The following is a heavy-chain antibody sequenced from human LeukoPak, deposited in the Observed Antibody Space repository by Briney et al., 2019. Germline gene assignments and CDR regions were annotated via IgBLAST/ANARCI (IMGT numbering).Heavy chain of an antibody. CDR1: GFTFSSYG. D-gene: IGHD5-24*01. J-gene: IGHJ4*02. V-gene: IGHV3-30*02. CDR2: IRYDGSNK. Sequence: GGSLRLSCAASGFTFSSYGMHWVRQAPGKGLEWVAFIRYDGSNKYSADSVKGRFTISRDNSKNTLYLQMNSLRAEDTAVYYCAKDAGLHTPYYFDYWGQGTLVTVSS. CDR3: AKDAGLHTPYYFDY.